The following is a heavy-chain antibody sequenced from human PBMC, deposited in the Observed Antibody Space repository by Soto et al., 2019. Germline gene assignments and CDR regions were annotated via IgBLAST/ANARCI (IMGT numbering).Heavy chain of an antibody. D-gene: IGHD3-16*01. V-gene: IGHV4-39*01. CDR1: GGSINSNGYY. CDR2: IYYSGTT. Sequence: QLQLQESGPGLVKPSDTLSLTCTVSGGSINSNGYYWAWIRQPPGKGLEWIGSIYYSGTTYYNPSLKSRVXIXXDMSKNQLSLRLTSVTAADTAVYSCARHPSTYYDSWGQGTLVTVSS. CDR3: ARHPSTYYDS. J-gene: IGHJ5*02.